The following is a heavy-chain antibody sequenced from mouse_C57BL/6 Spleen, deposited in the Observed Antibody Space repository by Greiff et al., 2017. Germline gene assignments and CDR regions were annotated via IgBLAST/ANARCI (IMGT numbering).Heavy chain of an antibody. CDR3: ASYYYGSHAMDY. CDR2: ISYDGSN. CDR1: GYSITSGYY. V-gene: IGHV3-6*01. Sequence: EVKLEESGPGLVKPSQSLSLTCSVTGYSITSGYYWNWIRQFPGNKLEWMGYISYDGSNNYNPSLKNRISITRDTSKNQFFLKLNSVTTEDTATYYCASYYYGSHAMDYWGQGTSVTVSS. D-gene: IGHD1-1*01. J-gene: IGHJ4*01.